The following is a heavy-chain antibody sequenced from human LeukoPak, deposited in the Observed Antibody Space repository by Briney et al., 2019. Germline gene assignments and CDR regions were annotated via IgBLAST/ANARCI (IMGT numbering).Heavy chain of an antibody. CDR1: GFSFSAYG. CDR2: IWYDGSSK. CDR3: ARSQSSSLIDY. V-gene: IGHV3-33*01. D-gene: IGHD6-13*01. J-gene: IGHJ4*02. Sequence: GGSLRLSCAASGFSFSAYGVHWVRQAPGKGLEWVAVIWYDGSSKDYADSVKGRFTLSRGNSKNTPYLQMNSLTVEDTAVYYCARSQSSSLIDYWGQGTLVTVSS.